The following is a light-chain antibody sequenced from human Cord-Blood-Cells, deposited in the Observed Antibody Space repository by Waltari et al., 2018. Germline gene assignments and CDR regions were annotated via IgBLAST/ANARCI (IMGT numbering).Light chain of an antibody. Sequence: DIQMTQSPSILSASVGDRVTITCRASQSISSGLAWYQQKPGKAPKLLIYDASSLESGVPSRFSGSGSGTEFTLTISSLQPDDFATYYCQQYNSYWTFGQGTKVEIK. CDR1: QSISSG. CDR3: QQYNSYWT. CDR2: DAS. V-gene: IGKV1-5*01. J-gene: IGKJ1*01.